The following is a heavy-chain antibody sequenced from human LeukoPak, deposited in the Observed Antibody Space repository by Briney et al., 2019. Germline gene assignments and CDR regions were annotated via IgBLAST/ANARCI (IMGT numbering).Heavy chain of an antibody. CDR3: TRDSPHVSEGY. J-gene: IGHJ4*02. D-gene: IGHD2/OR15-2a*01. Sequence: GGSLRLSCTTYGFILGDYAMSWVRQAPGKGLQWEGFFRSKAYGGTTEYAASVEGRFTVSRDDSKNIAYLQMNSLPTEDTAVYYCTRDSPHVSEGYWGQGTLVTVSS. V-gene: IGHV3-49*04. CDR2: FRSKAYGGTT. CDR1: GFILGDYA.